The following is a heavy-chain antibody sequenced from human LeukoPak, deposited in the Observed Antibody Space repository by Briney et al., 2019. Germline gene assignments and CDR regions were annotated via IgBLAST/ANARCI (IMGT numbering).Heavy chain of an antibody. Sequence: GGSLRLSCTTSGFTFSSYSMNWVRRAPGKGLEWVSYISSSSSTIYYADSVKGRFTISRDNAKNSLYLQMSSLRDEDTAVYYCARANGMDVWGQGTTVTVSS. CDR1: GFTFSSYS. V-gene: IGHV3-48*02. CDR2: ISSSSSTI. CDR3: ARANGMDV. J-gene: IGHJ6*02.